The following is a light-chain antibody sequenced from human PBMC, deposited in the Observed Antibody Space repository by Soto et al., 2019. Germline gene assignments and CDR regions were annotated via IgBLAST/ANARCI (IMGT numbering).Light chain of an antibody. J-gene: IGKJ4*01. CDR3: QQYVSIPLT. Sequence: DIVMTQSPDSLAVSLGERATINCKSSQTILSTSNNRNYLAWYRQKPGQPPRLLIYWASTRESGVPDRISGSGSGTDFTLTISSLQDEDVEVYYCQQYVSIPLTFGGGTKVDIK. CDR1: QTILSTSNNRNY. CDR2: WAS. V-gene: IGKV4-1*01.